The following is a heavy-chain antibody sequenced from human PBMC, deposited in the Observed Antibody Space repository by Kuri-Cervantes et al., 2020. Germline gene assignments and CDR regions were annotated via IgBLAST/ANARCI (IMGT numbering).Heavy chain of an antibody. CDR1: GFTFSSYG. CDR2: IWYDGSNK. CDR3: ARAMVRLYYGMDV. J-gene: IGHJ6*02. D-gene: IGHD3-10*01. V-gene: IGHV3-33*01. Sequence: GESLKISCAASGFTFSSYGMHWVRQAPGKGLEWVAVIWYDGSNKYYADSVKGRFTISRDNSKNTLYLQMNSLRAEDTAVYYCARAMVRLYYGMDVWGQGTTVTVSS.